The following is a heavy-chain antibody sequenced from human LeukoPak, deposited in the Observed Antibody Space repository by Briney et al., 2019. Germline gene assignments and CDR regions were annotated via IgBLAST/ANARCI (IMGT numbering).Heavy chain of an antibody. CDR1: GYTFTSYG. CDR2: ISAYNGNT. Sequence: ASVKVSCKASGYTFTSYGISWVRQAPGQGLEWMGWISAYNGNTNYAQKFQGRVTMTRDMSTSTVYMELSSLRSEDTAVYYCARDLPMTSKGSPDYWGQGTLVTVSS. J-gene: IGHJ4*02. D-gene: IGHD3-22*01. CDR3: ARDLPMTSKGSPDY. V-gene: IGHV1-18*01.